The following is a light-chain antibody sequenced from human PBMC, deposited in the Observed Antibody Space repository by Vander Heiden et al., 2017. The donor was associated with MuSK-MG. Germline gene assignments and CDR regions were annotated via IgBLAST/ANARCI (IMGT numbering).Light chain of an antibody. V-gene: IGLV3-21*04. CDR2: YDS. CDR1: NIGSKS. J-gene: IGLJ1*01. CDR3: QVWDSSSDLGV. Sequence: SYVLPQPPSGSVAPGKTARITCGGNNIGSKSVHWYQQKPGQAPVLVIYYDSDRPSGIPERFSGSNSGNTATLTISRVEAGDEADYYCQVWDSSSDLGVFGTGTKVTVL.